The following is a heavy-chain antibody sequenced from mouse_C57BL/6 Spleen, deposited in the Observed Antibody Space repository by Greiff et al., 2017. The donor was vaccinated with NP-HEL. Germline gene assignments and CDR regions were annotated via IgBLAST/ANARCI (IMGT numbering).Heavy chain of an antibody. D-gene: IGHD3-3*01. CDR2: IYPVSGSI. CDR1: GYTLTSYW. CDR3: ARKWTALYAMDY. Sequence: VQLQQPGAELVKPGASVKMSCKASGYTLTSYWITWVKQRPGQGPEWIGDIYPVSGSINYNEKFTSKATLTVDTSSSTAYMQLSSLTSEDSAVYYCARKWTALYAMDYWGQGTSVTVSS. V-gene: IGHV1-55*01. J-gene: IGHJ4*01.